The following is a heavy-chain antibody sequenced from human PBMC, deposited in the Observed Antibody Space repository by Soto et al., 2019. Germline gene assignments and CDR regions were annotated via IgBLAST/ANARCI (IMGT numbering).Heavy chain of an antibody. D-gene: IGHD1-26*01. CDR1: GFSLSTSGVG. CDR3: AHLVGAGLTYYFDS. Sequence: QITLNESGPTLVKPTQTLTLTCTFSGFSLSTSGVGVGWIRQPPGKAMEWLTFIYWDDDKRNSPFLKSRITITKDTPKNQVVLTMTNMDPVDTATYYRAHLVGAGLTYYFDSWGQGTLGTVSS. V-gene: IGHV2-5*02. CDR2: IYWDDDK. J-gene: IGHJ4*02.